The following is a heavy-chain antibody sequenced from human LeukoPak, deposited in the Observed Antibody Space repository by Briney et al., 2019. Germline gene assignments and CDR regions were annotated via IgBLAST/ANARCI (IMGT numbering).Heavy chain of an antibody. D-gene: IGHD5-24*01. Sequence: SETLSLTCAVYGGSFSGYFWSWIRQPPGKGLEWIGEINSGVSTNYNPSLKSGVAISVDTSKNQFSLKLTSVTAADTAVYYCARGPADYNKLKPGDRDGYNYKSKRTPFDYWGQGTLVTVSS. CDR2: INSGVST. CDR1: GGSFSGYF. V-gene: IGHV4-34*01. J-gene: IGHJ4*02. CDR3: ARGPADYNKLKPGDRDGYNYKSKRTPFDY.